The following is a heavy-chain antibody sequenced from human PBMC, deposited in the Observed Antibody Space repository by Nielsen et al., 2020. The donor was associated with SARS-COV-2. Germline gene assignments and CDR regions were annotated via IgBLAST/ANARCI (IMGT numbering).Heavy chain of an antibody. D-gene: IGHD5-18*01. CDR2: ISSSSSTI. Sequence: GESLKISCAASGFTFSSYSMNWVRQARGKGLEWVSYISSSSSTIYYADSVKGRFTISRDNAKNSLYLQMNSLRDEDTAVYYCARDSKGLIQLWGRVGWFDYWGQGTLVTVSS. J-gene: IGHJ4*02. V-gene: IGHV3-48*02. CDR3: ARDSKGLIQLWGRVGWFDY. CDR1: GFTFSSYS.